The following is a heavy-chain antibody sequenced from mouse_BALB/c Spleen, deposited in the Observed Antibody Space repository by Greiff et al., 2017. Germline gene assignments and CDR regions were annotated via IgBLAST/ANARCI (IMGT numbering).Heavy chain of an antibody. CDR3: ARHREDDGYYDAMDY. CDR1: GFTFSSYG. Sequence: EVKLVESGGDLVKPGGSLKLSCAASGFTFSSYGMSWVRQTPDKRLEWVATISSGGSYTYYPDSVKGRFTISRDNAKNTLYLQMSSLKSEDTAMYYCARHREDDGYYDAMDYWGQGTSVTVSS. D-gene: IGHD2-3*01. V-gene: IGHV5-6*01. J-gene: IGHJ4*01. CDR2: ISSGGSYT.